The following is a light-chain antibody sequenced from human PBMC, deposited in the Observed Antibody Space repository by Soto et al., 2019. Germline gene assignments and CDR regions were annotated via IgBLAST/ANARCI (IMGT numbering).Light chain of an antibody. J-gene: IGKJ4*01. CDR2: HSS. Sequence: ETVMTQSPGTLSVSLGERATLSCRASQSVGSDLAWYQQKPGQAPRLPIYHSSTRAPAIPARFSGSGSGTEFTLTISSLQSEDFAVYYCQHYNSWPLTFGGGTKVDIK. CDR3: QHYNSWPLT. CDR1: QSVGSD. V-gene: IGKV3-15*01.